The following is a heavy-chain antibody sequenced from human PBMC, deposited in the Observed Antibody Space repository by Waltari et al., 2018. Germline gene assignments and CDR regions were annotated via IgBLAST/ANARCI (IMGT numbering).Heavy chain of an antibody. CDR3: AKVQGYYYDSSGYREYFQH. CDR2: SSGSGGST. J-gene: IGHJ1*01. D-gene: IGHD3-22*01. CDR1: GFTCSSYA. V-gene: IGHV3-23*01. Sequence: EVQLLESGVGLVQPGGCLILSCAASGFTCSSYAMIWFPQASGAGRGWVSGSSGSGGSTYYADSVKGRFTISRDNSKNTLYLQMNRLRAGDTAVYYCAKVQGYYYDSSGYREYFQHWGQGTLVTVSS.